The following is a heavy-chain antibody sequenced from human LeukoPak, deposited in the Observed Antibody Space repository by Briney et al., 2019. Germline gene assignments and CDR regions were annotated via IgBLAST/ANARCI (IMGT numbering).Heavy chain of an antibody. D-gene: IGHD6-13*01. CDR1: GFTFSSYA. CDR2: ISYDGSNK. Sequence: GGSLRLSCAASGFTFSSYAMSWVRQAPGKGLEWVAVISYDGSNKYYADSVKGRFTISRDNAKNSLYLQMNSLRAEDTAVYYCARGKGSWYYFDYWGQGTLVTVSS. CDR3: ARGKGSWYYFDY. J-gene: IGHJ4*02. V-gene: IGHV3-30*04.